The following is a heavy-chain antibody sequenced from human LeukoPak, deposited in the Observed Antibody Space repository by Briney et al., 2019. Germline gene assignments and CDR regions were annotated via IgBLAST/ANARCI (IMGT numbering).Heavy chain of an antibody. D-gene: IGHD2-15*01. CDR3: ARDCSGRNCYPRFDP. Sequence: ASVKVSCKASGYTFTNYAMHWVRQAPGQRLEWMGWINAGNGNTEYSQKFQGRVTITRDTSASTAYMELSSLTSEDTAVFYCARDCSGRNCYPRFDPWGQGTLVTVSS. CDR1: GYTFTNYA. CDR2: INAGNGNT. J-gene: IGHJ5*02. V-gene: IGHV1-3*01.